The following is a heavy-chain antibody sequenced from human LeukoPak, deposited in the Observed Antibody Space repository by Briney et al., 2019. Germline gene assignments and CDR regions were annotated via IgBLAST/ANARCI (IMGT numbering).Heavy chain of an antibody. CDR3: AKAAHYDFWSGYDY. CDR1: GFTSADHA. D-gene: IGHD3-3*01. Sequence: PGRSLRLSCAGSGFTSADHAMHWVRQAPGKGLEWVSRISWDSSTIAYADSVKGRFTISRDNAKNSLYLQMNSLRAEDTAVYYCAKAAHYDFWSGYDYWGQGTVVTVSS. J-gene: IGHJ4*02. V-gene: IGHV3-9*02. CDR2: ISWDSSTI.